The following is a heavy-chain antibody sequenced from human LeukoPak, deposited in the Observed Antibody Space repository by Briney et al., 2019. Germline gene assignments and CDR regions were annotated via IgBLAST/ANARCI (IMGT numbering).Heavy chain of an antibody. V-gene: IGHV3-53*01. CDR3: ASTGQQLVLAGAFDI. Sequence: GGSLRLSCAASGFTVSSNYMSWVRQAPGKGLEWVSVIYSGGSTYYADSVKGRFTISRDNSKNTLYLQMNSLRAEDTAVYYCASTGQQLVLAGAFDIWGQGTMVTVSS. CDR2: IYSGGST. D-gene: IGHD6-13*01. CDR1: GFTVSSNY. J-gene: IGHJ3*02.